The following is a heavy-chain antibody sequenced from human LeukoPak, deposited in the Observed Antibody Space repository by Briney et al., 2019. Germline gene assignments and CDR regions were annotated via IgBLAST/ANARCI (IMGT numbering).Heavy chain of an antibody. Sequence: GRSLRLSCAASGFTFSSYGMHWVRQAPGKGLEWVAVISYDGSNRYYADSVKGRFTISRDTSKNTLYLQMNSLRAEDTAVYYCARAENNWNYVLDFWGQGTLVTVSS. CDR3: ARAENNWNYVLDF. CDR2: ISYDGSNR. CDR1: GFTFSSYG. V-gene: IGHV3-30*03. J-gene: IGHJ4*02. D-gene: IGHD1-7*01.